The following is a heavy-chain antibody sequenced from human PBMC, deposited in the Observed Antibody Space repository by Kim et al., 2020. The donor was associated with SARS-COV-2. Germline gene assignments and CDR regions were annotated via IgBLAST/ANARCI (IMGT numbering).Heavy chain of an antibody. CDR3: AGETTGNAFDI. J-gene: IGHJ3*02. D-gene: IGHD4-17*01. Sequence: GGSLRLSCAASGFSFSNYRMNWVRQAPGKGLEWVSCISSTSSAIYYADSVKGRFTISRDNAKNSLFLLMNSLRDEDTAIYYCAGETTGNAFDIWGQGTM. CDR1: GFSFSNYR. CDR2: ISSTSSAI. V-gene: IGHV3-48*02.